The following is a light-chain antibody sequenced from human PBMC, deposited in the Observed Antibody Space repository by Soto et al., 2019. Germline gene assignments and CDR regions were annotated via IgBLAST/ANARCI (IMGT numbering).Light chain of an antibody. J-gene: IGKJ3*01. V-gene: IGKV3-11*01. CDR1: QSVGSF. CDR2: DAS. Sequence: EIVLTQFPATLSLSPGERATLSCRASQSVGSFLAWYQQKSGQAPRLLIYDASNRAPGIPARFSGSGSGTDFTLTISSLEPEDFAVDYCQHRSNWLGTFGPGTKVDIK. CDR3: QHRSNWLGT.